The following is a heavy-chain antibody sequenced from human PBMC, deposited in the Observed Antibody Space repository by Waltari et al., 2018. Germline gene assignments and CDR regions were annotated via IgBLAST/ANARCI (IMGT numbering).Heavy chain of an antibody. V-gene: IGHV4-34*01. Sequence: QVQLQQWGAGLLKPSETLSLTCAVYGGSFSGYYWSWIRQPPGKGLEWIGEINNSGSTNYNPSLKSRVTISVDTSKNQFSLKLSSVTAADTAVYYCAGEQQLDDDAFDIWGQGTMVTVSS. D-gene: IGHD6-13*01. CDR1: GGSFSGYY. J-gene: IGHJ3*02. CDR3: AGEQQLDDDAFDI. CDR2: INNSGST.